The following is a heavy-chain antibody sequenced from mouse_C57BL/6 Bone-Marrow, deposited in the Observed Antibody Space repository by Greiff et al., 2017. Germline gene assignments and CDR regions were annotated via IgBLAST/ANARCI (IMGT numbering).Heavy chain of an antibody. V-gene: IGHV1-81*01. J-gene: IGHJ2*01. CDR3: ARHAMTTGGDY. D-gene: IGHD1-1*01. CDR1: GYTFTSYG. Sequence: VQLQQSGAELARPGASVKLSCKASGYTFTSYGISWVKQRTGQGLEWIGEIYPRSGNTYYNEKFKGKATLTADKSSSTAYMELRNLTSEGSAVYCCARHAMTTGGDYWGQGTTLTVSS. CDR2: IYPRSGNT.